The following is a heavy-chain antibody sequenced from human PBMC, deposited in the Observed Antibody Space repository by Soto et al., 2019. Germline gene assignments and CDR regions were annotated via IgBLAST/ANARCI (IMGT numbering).Heavy chain of an antibody. Sequence: EVQLVESGGGLVQPGGSLRLSCAASGFTFNNYWMSWVRQDPGKGLEWVANIKEDGSEKYCVDSVKGRFTISRDNAKNSLFLQMNSLRAEDTAVYYCVRDAPWWVVPTPGGYYFDYCGQGTLVTVSS. J-gene: IGHJ4*02. D-gene: IGHD6-19*01. V-gene: IGHV3-7*03. CDR1: GFTFNNYW. CDR3: VRDAPWWVVPTPGGYYFDY. CDR2: IKEDGSEK.